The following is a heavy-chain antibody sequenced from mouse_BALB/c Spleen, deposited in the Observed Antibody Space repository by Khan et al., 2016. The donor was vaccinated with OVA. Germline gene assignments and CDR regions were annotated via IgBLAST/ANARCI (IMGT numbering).Heavy chain of an antibody. V-gene: IGHV4-1*02. CDR1: GFDFSRYW. CDR3: TRCGYYGLEVY. J-gene: IGHJ3*01. Sequence: EVKLFESGGGLVQPGGSLKLSCAASGFDFSRYWMSWVRQAPGKGLEWIGEINPDSRTINYTPSLKDKFIISRDNAKNTLYLQMSKVSSEDTALYYCTRCGYYGLEVYWGQGTLVTVSA. CDR2: INPDSRTI. D-gene: IGHD2-3*01.